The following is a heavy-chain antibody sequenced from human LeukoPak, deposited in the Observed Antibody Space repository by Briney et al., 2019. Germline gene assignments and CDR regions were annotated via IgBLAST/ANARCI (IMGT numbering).Heavy chain of an antibody. CDR1: GYTFINND. D-gene: IGHD2-15*01. V-gene: IGHV1-8*01. CDR3: ARSHTQKEFCTGGRCYPTVWWFDP. Sequence: GASVKVSCKASGYTFINNDINWVRQAPGQGLEWMAWIDPKNGNRGYAQNFQGRVTMTTDISINTAYLELSSLRSEDTAVYYCARSHTQKEFCTGGRCYPTVWWFDPWGLGTLVTVSS. J-gene: IGHJ5*02. CDR2: IDPKNGNR.